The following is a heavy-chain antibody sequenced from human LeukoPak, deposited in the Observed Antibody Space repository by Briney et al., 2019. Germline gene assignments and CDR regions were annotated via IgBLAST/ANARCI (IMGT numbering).Heavy chain of an antibody. J-gene: IGHJ4*02. V-gene: IGHV4-39*07. CDR3: ARVFGWEPQEHYFDY. Sequence: PSETLSLTCTVSGGSISSSSYYWGWIRQPPGKGLEWIGSIYYSGSTYYNPSLKSRVTITVDTSKNQSSLKLSSVTAADTAVYYCARVFGWEPQEHYFDYWGQGTMVTVSS. CDR1: GGSISSSSYY. CDR2: IYYSGST. D-gene: IGHD1-26*01.